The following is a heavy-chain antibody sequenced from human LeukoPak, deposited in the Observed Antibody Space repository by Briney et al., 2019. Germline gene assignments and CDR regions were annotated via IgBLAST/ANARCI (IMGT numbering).Heavy chain of an antibody. CDR1: GGSISSGGYS. Sequence: PSETLSFTCAVSGGSISSGGYSWSWIRQPPGKGLEWIGYIYHSGSTYYNPSLKSRVTISVDRSKNQFSLKLSSVTAADTAVYYCARADGGIDYWGQGTLVTVSS. D-gene: IGHD4-23*01. J-gene: IGHJ4*02. V-gene: IGHV4-30-2*01. CDR3: ARADGGIDY. CDR2: IYHSGST.